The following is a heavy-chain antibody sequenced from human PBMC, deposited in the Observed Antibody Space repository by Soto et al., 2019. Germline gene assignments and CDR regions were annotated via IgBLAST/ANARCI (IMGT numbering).Heavy chain of an antibody. CDR3: ARECDIVDYCEHGGYGKDV. J-gene: IGHJ6*02. CDR2: IWYDGSNK. CDR1: GFTFSSYG. D-gene: IGHD2-15*01. Sequence: GGSLSLSCAASGFTFSSYGMHWVRQAPGKGLEWVAVIWYDGSNKYYADSVKGRFTISRDNSKNTLYLQMNSLRAEDTAAYYCARECDIVDYCEHGGYGKDVWGQGSTVLVSS. V-gene: IGHV3-33*01.